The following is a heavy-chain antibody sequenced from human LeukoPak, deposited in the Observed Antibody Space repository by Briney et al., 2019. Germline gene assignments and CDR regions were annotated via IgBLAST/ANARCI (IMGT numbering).Heavy chain of an antibody. Sequence: GGSLRLSCVASGFTVSSNYMSWVRQAPGKGLEWVSVIYSGGSTYYADSVKGRFTISRDNSKNTLYLQMNSLRAEDTAVYYCARVEWWAFDIWGQGTMVTVSS. CDR2: IYSGGST. J-gene: IGHJ3*02. CDR3: ARVEWWAFDI. V-gene: IGHV3-53*01. D-gene: IGHD2-8*01. CDR1: GFTVSSNY.